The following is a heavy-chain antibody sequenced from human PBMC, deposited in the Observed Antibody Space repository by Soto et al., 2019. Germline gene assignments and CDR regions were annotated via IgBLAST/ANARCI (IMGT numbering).Heavy chain of an antibody. CDR2: ISAYNGNT. Sequence: ASVKVSCKASGYTFTSYGISWVRQAPGQGLEWMGWISAYNGNTNYAQKLQGRVTMTTDTSTSTAYMALRSLRSDDTAVYCCARDEDYYEYYYYYYYGMDVWGQGTTVTVSS. J-gene: IGHJ6*02. CDR1: GYTFTSYG. V-gene: IGHV1-18*01. D-gene: IGHD3-22*01. CDR3: ARDEDYYEYYYYYYYGMDV.